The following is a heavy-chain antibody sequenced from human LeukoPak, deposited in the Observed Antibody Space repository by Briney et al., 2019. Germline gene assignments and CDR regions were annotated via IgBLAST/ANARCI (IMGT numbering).Heavy chain of an antibody. D-gene: IGHD3-10*01. J-gene: IGHJ6*03. CDR1: GYTFTSYY. Sequence: ASVKVSCKASGYTFTSYYMHWVRQAPGQGLEWMGIINPSGGSTSYAQKFQGRVTMTRDMSTSTVYMELSSLRSEDTAVYYCARDYYGSGGYYYYYMDVWGKGTTVTISS. CDR3: ARDYYGSGGYYYYYMDV. CDR2: INPSGGST. V-gene: IGHV1-46*01.